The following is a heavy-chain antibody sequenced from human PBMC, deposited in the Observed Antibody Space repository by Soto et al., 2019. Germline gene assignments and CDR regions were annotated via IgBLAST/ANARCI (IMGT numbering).Heavy chain of an antibody. CDR3: ARPIVLMVYDDAFDI. V-gene: IGHV5-51*01. CDR2: IYPGDSDT. J-gene: IGHJ3*02. CDR1: GYSFTSYW. Sequence: GESLKISCKGSGYSFTSYWIGWVRQMPGKGLEWMGIIYPGDSDTRYSPSFQGQVTISADKSISTAYLQWSSLKASDTAMYYCARPIVLMVYDDAFDIWGQGTMVTVSS. D-gene: IGHD2-8*01.